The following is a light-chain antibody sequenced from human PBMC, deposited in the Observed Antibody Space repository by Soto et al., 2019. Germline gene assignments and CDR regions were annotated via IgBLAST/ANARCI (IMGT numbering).Light chain of an antibody. CDR2: GAS. CDR1: QSVRSN. J-gene: IGKJ4*01. CDR3: QQRSNWPLT. V-gene: IGKV3-11*01. Sequence: DIVMTQSPATLSLSPGEGATLSCRASQSVRSNLGWYQQKPGQAPSLLIYGASTRATGIPARFSGSGSGTDFTLTISSLEPEEFAVYYCQQRSNWPLTFGGGTKVDIK.